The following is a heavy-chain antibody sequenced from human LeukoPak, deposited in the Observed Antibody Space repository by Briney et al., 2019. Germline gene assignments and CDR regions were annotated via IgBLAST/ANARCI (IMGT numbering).Heavy chain of an antibody. V-gene: IGHV3-21*01. J-gene: IGHJ6*02. CDR2: ISSSSSYI. Sequence: GGSLRLSCAASGFTFSSYSMNWVGQAPGKGLEWVSSISSSSSYIYYADSVKGRFTISRDNAKNSLYLRMNSLRAEDTAVYYCARDLRDYYYYGMDVWGQGTTVTVSS. CDR3: ARDLRDYYYYGMDV. CDR1: GFTFSSYS. D-gene: IGHD4-17*01.